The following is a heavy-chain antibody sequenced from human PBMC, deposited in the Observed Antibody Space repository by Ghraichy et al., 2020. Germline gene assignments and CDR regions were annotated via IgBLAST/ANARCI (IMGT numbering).Heavy chain of an antibody. CDR3: AREYYYGSGSYFDY. CDR2: IYTSGST. Sequence: SQTLSLTCTVSGGSIRSYYWSWIRQPAGKGLEWIGRIYTSGSTNYNPSLKSRVTMSIDTSKNQFSLKLSSVTAADTAVYYCAREYYYGSGSYFDYWGQGTLVTVSS. CDR1: GGSIRSYY. V-gene: IGHV4-4*07. D-gene: IGHD3-10*01. J-gene: IGHJ4*02.